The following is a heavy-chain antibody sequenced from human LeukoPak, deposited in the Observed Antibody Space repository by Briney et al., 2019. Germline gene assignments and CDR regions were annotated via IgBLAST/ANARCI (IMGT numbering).Heavy chain of an antibody. CDR3: ARADCTGDNCYPFDY. D-gene: IGHD2-15*01. CDR1: GFSLNTRGLG. J-gene: IGHJ4*02. CDR2: IYWDDDK. V-gene: IGHV2-5*02. Sequence: SGPTLVNPTQTLTLTCTFSGFSLNTRGLGVGWIRQSPGKALEWLALIYWDDDKRSNPSLKTRLTITKDTSKNQVVLIMSNMDPVDTATYYCARADCTGDNCYPFDYWGQGTLVTVSS.